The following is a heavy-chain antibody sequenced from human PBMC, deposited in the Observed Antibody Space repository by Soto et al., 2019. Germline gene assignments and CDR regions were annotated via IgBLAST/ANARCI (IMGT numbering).Heavy chain of an antibody. J-gene: IGHJ6*02. D-gene: IGHD2-2*02. CDR3: ATDSEPAAIRGGYFCYGMGV. Sequence: QVQLVESGGGVVQPGRSLRISCAASGFTFSSYGMHWVRQAPGKGLEWVAVISYDVSNKYYADYVKGRFAISRDNSKNTLYLQMNSLRSEDPAVYYCATDSEPAAIRGGYFCYGMGVWGQGTTGTDAS. CDR2: ISYDVSNK. CDR1: GFTFSSYG. V-gene: IGHV3-30*03.